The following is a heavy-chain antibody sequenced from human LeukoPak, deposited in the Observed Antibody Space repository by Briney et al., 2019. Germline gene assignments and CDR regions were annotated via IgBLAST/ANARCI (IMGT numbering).Heavy chain of an antibody. J-gene: IGHJ4*02. Sequence: SVKVSCKASGGTFSSYAISWVRQAPGQGLEWMGRIIPILGIANYAQKFQGRVTITADKSTSTAYVELSSLRSEDTAVYYCAREIYDILTGPPDYWGQGTLVTVSS. V-gene: IGHV1-69*04. CDR1: GGTFSSYA. D-gene: IGHD3-9*01. CDR3: AREIYDILTGPPDY. CDR2: IIPILGIA.